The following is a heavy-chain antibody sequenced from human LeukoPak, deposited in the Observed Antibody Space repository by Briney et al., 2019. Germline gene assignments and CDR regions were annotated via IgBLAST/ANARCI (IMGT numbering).Heavy chain of an antibody. CDR1: GGYLSGYQ. Sequence: SETLPHTCGVFGGYLSGYQWTWLRQPPGKGGEGFGQINHKRTSRYNPSHSSPVTRPADTSEAPFALQLSSVPAADTAVYSCARDKFSSDTGSCNTRLLDFWGQGALVTVSS. V-gene: IGHV4-34*01. D-gene: IGHD3-22*01. J-gene: IGHJ4*02. CDR2: INHKRTS. CDR3: ARDKFSSDTGSCNTRLLDF.